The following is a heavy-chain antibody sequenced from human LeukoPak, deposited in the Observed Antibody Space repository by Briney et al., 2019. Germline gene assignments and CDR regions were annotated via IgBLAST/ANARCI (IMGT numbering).Heavy chain of an antibody. V-gene: IGHV4-4*07. J-gene: IGHJ4*02. CDR1: GGSIISYY. CDR3: ARDRLTGSHDY. CDR2: IYTSGST. Sequence: PSETLSLTCTVSGGSIISYYWSWIRQPAGKGLEWIGRIYTSGSTNYNPSLKSRVTVSVDTSKNQFSLKLSSVTAADTAVYYCARDRLTGSHDYWGQGTLCSVSS. D-gene: IGHD3-9*01.